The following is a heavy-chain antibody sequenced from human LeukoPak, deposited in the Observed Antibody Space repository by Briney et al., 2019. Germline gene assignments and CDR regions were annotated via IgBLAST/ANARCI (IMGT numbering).Heavy chain of an antibody. Sequence: GGSLRLSCAASGFTFTDFYMSWIGQAPGKGLEWVSYISSSGTTIYYADPVMGRFTISRDNAKNSLYLQMNSLRAEDTAVYYCARALTGFIPGNWGQGTLVTVSS. CDR1: GFTFTDFY. D-gene: IGHD3-9*01. CDR3: ARALTGFIPGN. V-gene: IGHV3-11*01. J-gene: IGHJ4*02. CDR2: ISSSGTTI.